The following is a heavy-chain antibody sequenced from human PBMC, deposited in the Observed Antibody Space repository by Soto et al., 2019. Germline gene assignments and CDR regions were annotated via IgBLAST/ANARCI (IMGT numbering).Heavy chain of an antibody. CDR3: ARDRPTIDILTGPLDY. CDR2: ISNNGGST. Sequence: PGGSLRLSCAASGFTFSSYAMHWVRQAPGKGLEYVSAISNNGGSTYYANSVKGRFTISRDNSKNTLYLQMNSLRAEDTAVYYCARDRPTIDILTGPLDYWGQGTLVTVSS. V-gene: IGHV3-64*01. D-gene: IGHD3-9*01. J-gene: IGHJ4*02. CDR1: GFTFSSYA.